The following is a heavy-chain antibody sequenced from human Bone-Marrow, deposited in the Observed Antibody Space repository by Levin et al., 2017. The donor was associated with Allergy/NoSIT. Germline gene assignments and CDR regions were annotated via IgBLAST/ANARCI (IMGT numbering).Heavy chain of an antibody. D-gene: IGHD6-6*01. Sequence: HGESLKISCKGSGYSFNGYWIGWVRQMPGKGLEWMGIIYPGDSDTRYSLSFQGQVTISVDKSISSAYLQWSSLTASDTAIYYCARVADWITTRPYYYYGMDGWGQGTTVTVSS. J-gene: IGHJ6*02. CDR1: GYSFNGYW. CDR2: IYPGDSDT. CDR3: ARVADWITTRPYYYYGMDG. V-gene: IGHV5-51*01.